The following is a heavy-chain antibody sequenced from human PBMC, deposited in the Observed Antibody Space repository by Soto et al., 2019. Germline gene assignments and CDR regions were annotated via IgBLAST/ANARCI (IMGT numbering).Heavy chain of an antibody. CDR1: GFTFSSYA. CDR2: ISGSGGST. D-gene: IGHD3-3*02. CDR3: AKNGGGGPFLEWLSY. Sequence: EVQLLESGGGLVQPGGSLRLSCAASGFTFSSYAMSWVRQAPGKGLEWVSAISGSGGSTYYADSVKGRFTISRDNSKNTLDLKRNSPRAGGTAVYYWAKNGGGGPFLEWLSYWGQGTLVTVSS. J-gene: IGHJ4*02. V-gene: IGHV3-23*01.